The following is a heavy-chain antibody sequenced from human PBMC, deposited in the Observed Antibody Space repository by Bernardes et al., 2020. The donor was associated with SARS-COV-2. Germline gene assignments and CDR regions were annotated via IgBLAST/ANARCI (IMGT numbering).Heavy chain of an antibody. Sequence: SETLSLTCAVYGGSFSGYYWHWIRQPPGKGLEWIGEVSHSGSTNYNPSLKSRVTISVDTSKNQFSLQLSSVTAADTAVYYCAGYLRSVFTLLRYYNGLDVWGQGTTVTVSS. CDR2: VSHSGST. J-gene: IGHJ6*02. D-gene: IGHD1-1*01. V-gene: IGHV4-34*01. CDR1: GGSFSGYY. CDR3: AGYLRSVFTLLRYYNGLDV.